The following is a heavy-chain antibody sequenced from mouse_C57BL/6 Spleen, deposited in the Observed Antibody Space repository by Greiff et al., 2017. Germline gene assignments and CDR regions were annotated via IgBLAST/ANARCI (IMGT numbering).Heavy chain of an antibody. Sequence: VQLQEPGAELVKPGASVKLSCKASGYTFTSYWMHWVKQRPGQGLEWIGMIHPNSGSTNYNEKFKSKATLTVDKSSSTAYMQLSSLTSEDSAVYYCARPITTVVAKGYAMDYWGQGTSVTVSS. V-gene: IGHV1-64*01. D-gene: IGHD1-1*01. CDR1: GYTFTSYW. CDR2: IHPNSGST. J-gene: IGHJ4*01. CDR3: ARPITTVVAKGYAMDY.